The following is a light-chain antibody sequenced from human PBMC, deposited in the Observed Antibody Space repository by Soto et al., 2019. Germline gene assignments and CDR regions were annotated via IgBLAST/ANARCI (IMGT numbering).Light chain of an antibody. CDR1: SSDVGAYDR. Sequence: QSALTQPASVSGSLGQSITISCTGTSSDVGAYDRVSWYQQHPGKAPKLMIYDVTNRPSGVSNRFSGSKSGNTASLTISGLPAEDEADYYCSSYTTTTTLYVFGTGTKVTVL. V-gene: IGLV2-14*01. CDR2: DVT. CDR3: SSYTTTTTLYV. J-gene: IGLJ1*01.